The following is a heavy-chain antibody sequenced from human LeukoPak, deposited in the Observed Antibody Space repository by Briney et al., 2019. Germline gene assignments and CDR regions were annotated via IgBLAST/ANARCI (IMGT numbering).Heavy chain of an antibody. CDR1: GGTFSSYA. CDR2: IIPIFGTA. Sequence: GASVTVSCKASGGTFSSYAISWVRQAPGQGLEWMGGIIPIFGTANYAQKFQGRVTMTRDTSISTAYMELSRLRSDDTAVYYCARDRCSGGSCYSGYYGMDVWGQGTTVTVSS. J-gene: IGHJ6*02. CDR3: ARDRCSGGSCYSGYYGMDV. D-gene: IGHD2-15*01. V-gene: IGHV1-69*05.